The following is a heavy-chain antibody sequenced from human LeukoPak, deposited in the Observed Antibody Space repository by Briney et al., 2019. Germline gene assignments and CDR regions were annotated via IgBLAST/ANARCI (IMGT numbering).Heavy chain of an antibody. V-gene: IGHV3-30*02. CDR3: AKDADDYYGSGNSLDY. D-gene: IGHD3-10*01. CDR1: GFTFSSYG. Sequence: GGSLRLSCAASGFTFSSYGMHWVRQAPGKGLEWMAFIRYDGSNKYYADSVKGRFTISRDNSKNTLYLQMNSLRTEDTARYYCAKDADDYYGSGNSLDYWGQGTLVTVSS. CDR2: IRYDGSNK. J-gene: IGHJ4*02.